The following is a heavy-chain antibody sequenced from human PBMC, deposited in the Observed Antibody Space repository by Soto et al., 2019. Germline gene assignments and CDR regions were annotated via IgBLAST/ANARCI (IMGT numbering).Heavy chain of an antibody. Sequence: PGGSLRLSCAASGFAFRNHAMTWVRQAPGKGLEFVSSISGPGGSSSYADSVKGRFSVSRDNAKYVLHLQMDSLRLEDTAVYFCARDIGPVIGNVALDLWGQGTMVTVSS. J-gene: IGHJ3*01. CDR2: ISGPGGSS. CDR1: GFAFRNHA. CDR3: ARDIGPVIGNVALDL. D-gene: IGHD2-21*01. V-gene: IGHV3-64*02.